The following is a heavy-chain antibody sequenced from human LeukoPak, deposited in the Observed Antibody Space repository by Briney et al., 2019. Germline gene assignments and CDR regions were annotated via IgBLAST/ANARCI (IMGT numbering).Heavy chain of an antibody. Sequence: GGSLRLPCVASGFPSRSYWITWVRQAPGKGRGRVANIKQDGSKKSYVDSVKGRFTISRDNAKNSLYLQMNSLRAEDTAIYYCTRVGYIDEGIDYWGQGTLVTVSS. J-gene: IGHJ4*02. CDR3: TRVGYIDEGIDY. D-gene: IGHD5-24*01. CDR1: GFPSRSYW. V-gene: IGHV3-7*04. CDR2: IKQDGSKK.